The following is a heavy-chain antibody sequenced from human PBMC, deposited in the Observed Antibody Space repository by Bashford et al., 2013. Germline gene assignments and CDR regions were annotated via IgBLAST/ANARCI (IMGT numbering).Heavy chain of an antibody. CDR2: IYHSGST. Sequence: LLYSSETLSLTCAVSGGSISSGGYSWSWIRQPPGKGLEWIGYIYHSGSTYYNPSLKSRVTISVDRSKNQFSLKLSSVTAADTAVYYCARGIYGDYVVGDSIDPWGQGTLVTVSS. CDR1: GGSISSGGYS. CDR3: ARGIYGDYVVGDSIDP. V-gene: IGHV4-30-2*01. J-gene: IGHJ5*02. D-gene: IGHD4-17*01.